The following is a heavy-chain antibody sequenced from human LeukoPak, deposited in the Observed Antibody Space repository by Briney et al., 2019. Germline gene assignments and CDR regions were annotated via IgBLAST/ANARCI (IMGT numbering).Heavy chain of an antibody. CDR3: ATLQYYYGSGSYSAFDI. CDR2: IYPGDSDT. V-gene: IGHV5-51*01. D-gene: IGHD3-10*01. J-gene: IGHJ3*02. CDR1: GYSFTSYW. Sequence: GESLKISCKGSGYSFTSYWIGWVRQMPGRGLEWMGIIYPGDSDTRYSPSFQGQVTISADKSISTAYLQWSSLKASDTAMYYCATLQYYYGSGSYSAFDIWGQGTMVTVSS.